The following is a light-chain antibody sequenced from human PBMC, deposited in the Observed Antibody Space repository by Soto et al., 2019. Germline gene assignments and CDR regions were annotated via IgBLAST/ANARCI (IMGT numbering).Light chain of an antibody. CDR1: SSDVGSYNF. Sequence: QSALTQPASVSGSPGQSITISCTGTSSDVGSYNFVSWYQQHPGKAPKLMIYEVFSRPSGVSNRFSGSKSRNTASLTISGLQAEDEADYYCSSYTTSSTLVVFGGGTKVTVL. CDR3: SSYTTSSTLVV. J-gene: IGLJ2*01. CDR2: EVF. V-gene: IGLV2-14*03.